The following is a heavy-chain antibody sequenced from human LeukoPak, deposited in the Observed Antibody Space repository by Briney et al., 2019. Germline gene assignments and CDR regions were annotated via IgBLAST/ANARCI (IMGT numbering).Heavy chain of an antibody. J-gene: IGHJ5*02. D-gene: IGHD3-9*01. CDR2: ISYDGSNK. Sequence: PGGSLRLSCAASGFTFSSYAMHWVRQAPGKGLEWVAVISYDGSNKYYADSVKGRFTISRDNSKNTLYLQMNSLRAEDTAVYYCAREYPQILRYFHLGWFDPWGQGTLVTVSS. V-gene: IGHV3-30-3*01. CDR3: AREYPQILRYFHLGWFDP. CDR1: GFTFSSYA.